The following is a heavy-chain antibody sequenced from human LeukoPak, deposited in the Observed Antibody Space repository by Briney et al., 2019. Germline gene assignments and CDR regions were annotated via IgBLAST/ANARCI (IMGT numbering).Heavy chain of an antibody. CDR1: GGSISRSTYY. V-gene: IGHV4-39*01. J-gene: IGHJ4*02. D-gene: IGHD3-16*01. Sequence: SETLSLTCTVSGGSISRSTYYWGWIRQPPGKGLEWIGSIYYIGSTFYNPSLNGRVTISVDTSKYQFSLKLSSVSAADTAVYYCVRVYVGPSGDPRLDYWGQGTLVTVSS. CDR2: IYYIGST. CDR3: VRVYVGPSGDPRLDY.